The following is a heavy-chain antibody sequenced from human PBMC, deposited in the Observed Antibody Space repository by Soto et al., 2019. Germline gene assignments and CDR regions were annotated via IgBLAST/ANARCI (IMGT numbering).Heavy chain of an antibody. CDR3: VIEGRMIVVVLEYYYYGMDV. J-gene: IGHJ6*02. CDR2: ISGSGGST. D-gene: IGHD3-22*01. CDR1: GFTFRSYA. V-gene: IGHV3-23*01. Sequence: PGGSLRHCYAASGFTFRSYAMSWVRQAPGKGLEWVSAISGSGGSTYYADSVKGRFTISRDNSKNTLYLQMNSLRAEDTAVYYCVIEGRMIVVVLEYYYYGMDVWGQGTTVTVSS.